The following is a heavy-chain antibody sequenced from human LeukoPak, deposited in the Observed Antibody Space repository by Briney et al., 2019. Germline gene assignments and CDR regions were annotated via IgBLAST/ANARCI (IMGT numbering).Heavy chain of an antibody. D-gene: IGHD6-6*01. CDR2: ISTGGVTI. CDR3: ARDRSDSSSLNWFDP. CDR1: GFTFSDYY. Sequence: GGSLRLSCAASGFTFSDYYMNWIRQAPGKGLEWVSYISTGGVTIYYADSVKGRFTISRDNAKNSLYLQMNSLRAEDTAVYYCARDRSDSSSLNWFDPWGQGTLVTVSS. J-gene: IGHJ5*02. V-gene: IGHV3-11*04.